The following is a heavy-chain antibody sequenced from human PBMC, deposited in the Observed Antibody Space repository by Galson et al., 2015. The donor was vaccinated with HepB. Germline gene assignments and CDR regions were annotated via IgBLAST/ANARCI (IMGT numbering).Heavy chain of an antibody. V-gene: IGHV3-23*01. CDR2: ITPSGDNT. CDR3: TRVTNWGLFDY. CDR1: GFTFRNYA. D-gene: IGHD2-21*01. J-gene: IGHJ4*02. Sequence: SLRLSCAASGFTFRNYAMSWVRQAPGKGLEWVSAITPSGDNTYSADSVKGRFTISRDNGKNTVYLQMGSLRIEDMAVYYCTRVTNWGLFDYWGQGVLVTVSS.